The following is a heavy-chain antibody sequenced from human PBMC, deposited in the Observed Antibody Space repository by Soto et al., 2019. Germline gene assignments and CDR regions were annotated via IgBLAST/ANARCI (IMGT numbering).Heavy chain of an antibody. CDR1: GFIFSNFG. D-gene: IGHD6-6*01. V-gene: IGHV3-33*01. Sequence: GGSLRLSCTASGFIFSNFGMHWVRQAPGKGLEWVAGVWYDGSNGVSAESVKGRFTISRDNSKNTLYLQMTSLRAEDTAVYYCARDPRTARASAMDVWGQGTTVTVSS. CDR2: VWYDGSNG. J-gene: IGHJ6*02. CDR3: ARDPRTARASAMDV.